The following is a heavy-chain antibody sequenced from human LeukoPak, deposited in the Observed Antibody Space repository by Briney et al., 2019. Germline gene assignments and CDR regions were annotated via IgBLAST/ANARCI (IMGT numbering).Heavy chain of an antibody. CDR3: AKDLQFYLSFDS. Sequence: GGSPRLSCEGSGFSFRSYAMSWIRQAPGKGLEWISAISGSSGATHYADSVKGRFTISRDNSKSTLYLQMSSLRAEDTAVYYCAKDLQFYLSFDSWGPGTLVTVSS. CDR1: GFSFRSYA. V-gene: IGHV3-23*01. J-gene: IGHJ4*02. CDR2: ISGSSGAT.